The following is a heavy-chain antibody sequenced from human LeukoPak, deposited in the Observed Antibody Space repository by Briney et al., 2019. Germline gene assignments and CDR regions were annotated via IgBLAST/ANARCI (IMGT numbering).Heavy chain of an antibody. CDR1: GGSISSYY. V-gene: IGHV4-59*01. D-gene: IGHD5-12*01. Sequence: SETLSLTCTVSGGSISSYYWSWIRQPPRTGLEWIGYIYYSGSTNYNPTPTSRVTISVGPSKNQSSLKLSSVTAADTAVYYCAREAGYADYWGQGTLVTLPS. CDR2: IYYSGST. J-gene: IGHJ4*02. CDR3: AREAGYADY.